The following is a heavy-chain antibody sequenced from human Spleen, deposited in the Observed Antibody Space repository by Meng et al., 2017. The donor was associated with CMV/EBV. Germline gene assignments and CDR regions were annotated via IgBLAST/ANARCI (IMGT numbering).Heavy chain of an antibody. J-gene: IGHJ6*02. Sequence: ASVKVSCKASGYTFSSYGITWVRQAPGQGLEWMGWISAYNGNTDSAQKFQDRVTMTIDTSTSTAYMELRSLTSDDTAVYYCARVDIIIPAVLVPMYYYYGMDVWGHGTTVTVSS. CDR1: GYTFSSYG. CDR3: ARVDIIIPAVLVPMYYYYGMDV. CDR2: ISAYNGNT. D-gene: IGHD3-3*01. V-gene: IGHV1-18*01.